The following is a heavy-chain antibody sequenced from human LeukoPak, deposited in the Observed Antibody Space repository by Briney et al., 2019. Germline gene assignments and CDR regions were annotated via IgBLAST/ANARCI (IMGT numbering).Heavy chain of an antibody. Sequence: GGSLRLSCAASGFTFSNYAVSWVRHAPGKGLECLPSINARATSPYYADSVKGRFAISRDHSENTLHLQMPSMRADDTAVYYCAKESWFGEPSLDHWGQGALVTVSA. J-gene: IGHJ4*02. CDR2: INARATSP. CDR3: AKESWFGEPSLDH. D-gene: IGHD3-10*01. CDR1: GFTFSNYA. V-gene: IGHV3-23*01.